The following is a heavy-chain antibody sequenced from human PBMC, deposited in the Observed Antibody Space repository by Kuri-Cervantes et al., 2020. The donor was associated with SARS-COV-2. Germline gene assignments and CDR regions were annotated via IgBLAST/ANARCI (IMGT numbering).Heavy chain of an antibody. D-gene: IGHD3-10*01. V-gene: IGHV1-46*01. CDR1: GYTFTSYY. CDR2: INPSGGST. Sequence: SVKVSCKASGYTFTSYYMHWVRQAPGQGLEWMGIINPSGGSTSYAQKFQGRVTMTRDTSTSTVYMELSSLRSEDTAVYYCARARGFGTETNGFDPWGQGTLVTVSS. CDR3: ARARGFGTETNGFDP. J-gene: IGHJ5*02.